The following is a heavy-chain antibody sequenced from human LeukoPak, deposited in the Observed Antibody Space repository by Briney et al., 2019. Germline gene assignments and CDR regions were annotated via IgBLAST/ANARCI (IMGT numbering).Heavy chain of an antibody. CDR1: GGSISSSSYY. V-gene: IGHV4-39*01. J-gene: IGHJ3*02. Sequence: SETLSLTCTVSGGSISSSSYYWGWIRQPPGKGLEWIGSIYYSGSTYYNPSLKSRVTISVDTSKNQFSLKLSSVTAADTAVYYCARHRMYYYDSSGRGVADAFDIRGQGTMVTVSS. CDR2: IYYSGST. D-gene: IGHD3-22*01. CDR3: ARHRMYYYDSSGRGVADAFDI.